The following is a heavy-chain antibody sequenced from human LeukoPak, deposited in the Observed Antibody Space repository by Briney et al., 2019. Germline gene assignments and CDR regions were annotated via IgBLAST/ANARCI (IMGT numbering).Heavy chain of an antibody. Sequence: PGGSLRLSCAASGFTFSSYAMSWVRQAPGKGLEWVSTISGSGGSTYYADSVKGRFTISRDNSKNTLYLQMNSLRAEDTAVYYCAKSSMIVVPALYFDYWGQGTLVTVSS. V-gene: IGHV3-23*01. J-gene: IGHJ4*02. CDR2: ISGSGGST. CDR3: AKSSMIVVPALYFDY. CDR1: GFTFSSYA. D-gene: IGHD3-22*01.